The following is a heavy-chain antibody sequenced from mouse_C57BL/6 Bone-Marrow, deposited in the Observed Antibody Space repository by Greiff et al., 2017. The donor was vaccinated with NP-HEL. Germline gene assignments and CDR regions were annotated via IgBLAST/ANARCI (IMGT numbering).Heavy chain of an antibody. Sequence: EVQLQQSGPELVKPGASVKISCKASGYSFTDYNMNWVKQSNGKSLEWIGVINPNYGTTSYNQKFKGKATLTVYQSSSTASMQLNSLTSENSAVYYSAGGTTGYFDYWGQGTTLTVSS. CDR3: AGGTTGYFDY. V-gene: IGHV1-39*01. J-gene: IGHJ2*01. CDR1: GYSFTDYN. CDR2: INPNYGTT. D-gene: IGHD1-1*01.